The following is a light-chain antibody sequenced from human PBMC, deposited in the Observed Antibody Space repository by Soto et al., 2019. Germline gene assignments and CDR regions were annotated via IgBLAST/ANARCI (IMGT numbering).Light chain of an antibody. J-gene: IGKJ5*01. CDR2: AAS. Sequence: DIQMTQSPSSLSASVGDIVTITCRASQSISSYLNFYQQKPGKAPRLLIHAASTLQSGVPSRFRGSGSGTDFTLTISSLQPEDFATYYCQHLNSYPFTFGQGTRLEIK. CDR1: QSISSY. CDR3: QHLNSYPFT. V-gene: IGKV1-9*01.